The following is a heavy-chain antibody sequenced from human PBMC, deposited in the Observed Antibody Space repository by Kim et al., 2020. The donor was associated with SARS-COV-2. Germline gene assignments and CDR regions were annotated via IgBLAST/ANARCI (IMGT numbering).Heavy chain of an antibody. V-gene: IGHV4-38-2*02. CDR2: IYHSGTA. Sequence: SETLSLTCTVSGYSISSDYFWGWIRQPPGKGLEWIGRIYHSGTAYYNPSLKSRVTISVDTSKNQFSLNLTSVTAADTAVYYCAREPNLVLDYWGQGNL. CDR3: AREPNLVLDY. J-gene: IGHJ4*02. CDR1: GYSISSDYF. D-gene: IGHD2-8*02.